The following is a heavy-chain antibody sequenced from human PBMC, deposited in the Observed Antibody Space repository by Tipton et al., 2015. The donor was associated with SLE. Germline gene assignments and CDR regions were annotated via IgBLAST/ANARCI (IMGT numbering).Heavy chain of an antibody. V-gene: IGHV4-59*08. CDR3: ARGDGYNFDY. CDR1: GGSISSHY. J-gene: IGHJ4*02. D-gene: IGHD5-24*01. Sequence: TLSLTCTVSGGSISSHYWSWIRQPPGKGLEWIGYIYYSGSTKYNPSLKSRVTISVDTSKNQFSLKPSSVTAADTAVHYCARGDGYNFDYWGQGTLVTVSS. CDR2: IYYSGST.